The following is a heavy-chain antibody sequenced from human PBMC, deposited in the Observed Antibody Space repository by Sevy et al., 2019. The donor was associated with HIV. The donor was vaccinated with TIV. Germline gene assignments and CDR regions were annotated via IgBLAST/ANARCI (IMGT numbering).Heavy chain of an antibody. CDR3: VIEIESGGANF. CDR2: MTMYSGSE. J-gene: IGHJ1*01. D-gene: IGHD2-21*01. V-gene: IGHV3-9*01. Sequence: GGSLRLSCTASGLILRDRAMHCVRQTPGKGLEWVSGMTMYSGSEDYADFVKGRFTISRDNAKNSLNLQMDSLTLEDTALYYCVIEIESGGANFWGQGTLVTVSS. CDR1: GLILRDRA.